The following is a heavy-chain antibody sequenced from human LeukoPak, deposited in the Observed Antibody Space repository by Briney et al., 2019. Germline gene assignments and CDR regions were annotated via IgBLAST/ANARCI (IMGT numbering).Heavy chain of an antibody. D-gene: IGHD1-1*01. CDR3: ARDPKRRATTGTTAAFDI. CDR1: GGSTSSFY. V-gene: IGHV4-59*01. J-gene: IGHJ3*02. Sequence: SETLSLTCTVSGGSTSSFYWSWIRQPPGKGLEWIGYIYYSGSTNYNPSLKSRVTISLDTSGNQLSLKLTSVTAADTAVYYCARDPKRRATTGTTAAFDIWGQGTMVTVSS. CDR2: IYYSGST.